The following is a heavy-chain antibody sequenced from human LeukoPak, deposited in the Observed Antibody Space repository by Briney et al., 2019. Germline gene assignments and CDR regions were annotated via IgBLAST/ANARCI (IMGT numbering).Heavy chain of an antibody. J-gene: IGHJ4*02. CDR2: ISASGGST. D-gene: IGHD2-21*01. V-gene: IGHV3-23*01. CDR1: GFTFSNYA. CDR3: VRDPPGEGVDY. Sequence: PGGSLRLSCAASGFTFSNYAMSWVRQAPGKGLEWVSGISASGGSTYYADSVKGRFTISRDNAKNTVYLQMNSLRGEDTAVYYCVRDPPGEGVDYWGQGTLVAVSS.